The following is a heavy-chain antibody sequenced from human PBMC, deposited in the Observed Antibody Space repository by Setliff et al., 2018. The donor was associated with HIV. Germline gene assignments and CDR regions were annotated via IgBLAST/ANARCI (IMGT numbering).Heavy chain of an antibody. D-gene: IGHD6-13*01. V-gene: IGHV1-69*10. Sequence: AASVKVSCKASGGTFSSYAISWVRQAPGQGLEWMGGIVPILGIANYAQKFQGRVTITADKSTSTAYMELSSLRSEDTAVYYCASLRGIAAAGENWYFDLWGRGTLVTVS. J-gene: IGHJ2*01. CDR2: IVPILGIA. CDR3: ASLRGIAAAGENWYFDL. CDR1: GGTFSSYA.